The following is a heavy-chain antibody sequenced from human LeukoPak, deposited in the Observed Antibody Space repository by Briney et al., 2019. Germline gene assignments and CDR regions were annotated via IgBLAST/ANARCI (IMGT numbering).Heavy chain of an antibody. J-gene: IGHJ3*02. V-gene: IGHV3-7*01. CDR1: GFTFSSYW. D-gene: IGHD3-16*01. Sequence: GESLKISCKGSGFTFSSYWMSWVRQAPGKGLEWVANIKQDGSEKYYVDSVKGRFTISRDNAKNSLYLQMNSLRAEDTAVYYCARSIIDAFDIWGQGTMVTVSS. CDR3: ARSIIDAFDI. CDR2: IKQDGSEK.